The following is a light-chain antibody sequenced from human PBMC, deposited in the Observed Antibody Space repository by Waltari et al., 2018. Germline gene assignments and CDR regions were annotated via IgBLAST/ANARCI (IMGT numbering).Light chain of an antibody. Sequence: IQMTKSQSPLSASVGDRVTITCQASQDITKYLNWYQQKPGKAPKLLIYDASTLEVGVPSRFSGSGSGTDFTFSISSLQPEDFATYYCQQYDNPLFTFGPGTKVDIK. J-gene: IGKJ3*01. CDR2: DAS. CDR1: QDITKY. CDR3: QQYDNPLFT. V-gene: IGKV1-33*01.